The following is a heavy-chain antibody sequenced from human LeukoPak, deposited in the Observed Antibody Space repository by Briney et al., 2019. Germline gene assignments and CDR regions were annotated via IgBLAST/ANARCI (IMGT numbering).Heavy chain of an antibody. D-gene: IGHD6-13*01. CDR3: ARDFAETITTTGSVPHYYYYMDV. J-gene: IGHJ6*03. CDR2: IFSTGTI. V-gene: IGHV4-59*01. Sequence: SETLSLTCTVSGASISSYYWSWIRQSPGKGLEWIGYIFSTGTINYNPSLKSRVTISIDTSKNQVSLKLSSVTAADSAVYYCARDFAETITTTGSVPHYYYYMDVWGQGTTVTVSS. CDR1: GASISSYY.